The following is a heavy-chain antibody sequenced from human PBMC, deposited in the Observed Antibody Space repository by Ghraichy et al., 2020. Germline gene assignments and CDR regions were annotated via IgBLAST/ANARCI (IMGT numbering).Heavy chain of an antibody. J-gene: IGHJ6*02. Sequence: SETLSLTCAVFGGSFSGFYWTWIRQPPGKGLEWIGEINHSGSSDYSPSLKSRVSISVDTSKNQFSLKLTSVTAADTAVYYCARGGLRVPDGMDVWGQGTTVTVSS. CDR2: INHSGSS. CDR3: ARGGLRVPDGMDV. CDR1: GGSFSGFY. V-gene: IGHV4-34*01.